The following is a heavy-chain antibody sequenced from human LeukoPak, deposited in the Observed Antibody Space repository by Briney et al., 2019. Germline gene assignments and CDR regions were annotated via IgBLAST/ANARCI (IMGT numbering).Heavy chain of an antibody. J-gene: IGHJ4*02. D-gene: IGHD3-16*01. CDR1: GGSISSYY. CDR2: IYYSGST. V-gene: IGHV4-59*08. Sequence: KPSGTLSLTCTVSGGSISSYYWSWIRQPPGKGLEWIGYIYYSGSTNYNPSLKSRVTISVDTSKNQFSLKLSSVTAADTAVYYCARTYFGGPQSYWGQGTLVTVSS. CDR3: ARTYFGGPQSY.